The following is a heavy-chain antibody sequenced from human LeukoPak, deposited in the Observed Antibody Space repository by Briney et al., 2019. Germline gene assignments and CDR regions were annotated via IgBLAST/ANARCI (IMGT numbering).Heavy chain of an antibody. CDR3: SKYGGNSEGYFDY. CDR1: GFSFSTYA. Sequence: GGSLRLSCAAPGFSFSTYAMTWVRQAPGKGLEWVSYTSGSGASTYYADSVKGRFTISRDNSQKTLCMCMKRLRAEDTAVYYSSKYGGNSEGYFDYWGQGTLVTVSS. D-gene: IGHD4-23*01. J-gene: IGHJ4*02. V-gene: IGHV3-23*01. CDR2: TSGSGAST.